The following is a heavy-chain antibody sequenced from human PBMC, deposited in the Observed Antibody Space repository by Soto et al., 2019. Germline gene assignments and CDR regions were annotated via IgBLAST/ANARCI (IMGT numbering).Heavy chain of an antibody. D-gene: IGHD2-2*01. CDR1: GGSFSGYY. Sequence: SETLSLTCAVYGGSFSGYYWSWIRQPPGKGLEWIGEINHSGSTNYNPSLKSRVTISVDTSKNQFSLKLSSVTAADTAVYYCARESYCGPSSTSCYPVDYYYYYMDVWGKGTTVTVSS. J-gene: IGHJ6*03. CDR3: ARESYCGPSSTSCYPVDYYYYYMDV. V-gene: IGHV4-34*01. CDR2: INHSGST.